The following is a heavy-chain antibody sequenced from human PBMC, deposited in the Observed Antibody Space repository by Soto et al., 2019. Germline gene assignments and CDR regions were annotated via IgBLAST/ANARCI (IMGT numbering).Heavy chain of an antibody. CDR3: ATAGYDRTYYFDY. V-gene: IGHV3-23*01. CDR1: GFTFSSYA. CDR2: ISGSGGST. D-gene: IGHD3-3*01. J-gene: IGHJ4*02. Sequence: EVQLLESGGGLVQPGGSLRLSCAASGFTFSSYAMSWVRQAPGKGLEWVSAISGSGGSTYYADSVKGRFTISRDNSKNTLDLQMNSLRAEDTAVYYCATAGYDRTYYFDYWGQGSLVTVSS.